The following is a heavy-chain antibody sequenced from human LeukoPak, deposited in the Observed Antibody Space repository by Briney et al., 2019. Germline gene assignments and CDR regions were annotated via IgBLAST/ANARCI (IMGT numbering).Heavy chain of an antibody. CDR3: ARDGYNPIDY. V-gene: IGHV4-39*02. CDR2: IYYSGSS. J-gene: IGHJ4*02. D-gene: IGHD5-24*01. CDR1: GGSISSSTYY. Sequence: PSETLSLTCTVSGGSISSSTYYWGWIRQPPGKGLEWVGNIYYSGSSYYNPSLKSRVTISVDTSKNQFSLKLSSVAAADTAVYYCARDGYNPIDYWGQGTLVTVSS.